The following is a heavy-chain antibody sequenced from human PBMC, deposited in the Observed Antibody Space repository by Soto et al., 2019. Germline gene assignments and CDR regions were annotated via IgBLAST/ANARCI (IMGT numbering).Heavy chain of an antibody. D-gene: IGHD5-18*01. CDR2: IFSSDEK. Sequence: SGHTLVNPTETLTLTCTVSGFSLSNAGMGVSWIRQPPGKSLEWLAHIFSSDEKSYRTSLETRLTVSKDTSKSQVVLTMTNMDHLDTATYYCARAVDRAISDIWFDPWGEGTQVTVSS. CDR3: ARAVDRAISDIWFDP. V-gene: IGHV2-26*01. J-gene: IGHJ5*02. CDR1: GFSLSNAGMG.